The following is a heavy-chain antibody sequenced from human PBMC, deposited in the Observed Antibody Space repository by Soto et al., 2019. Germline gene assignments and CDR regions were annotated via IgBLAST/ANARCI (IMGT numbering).Heavy chain of an antibody. CDR3: ARDAKPAYYGMDV. J-gene: IGHJ6*02. CDR2: ISSSSYI. D-gene: IGHD2-2*01. Sequence: GGSLRLSCAASGFTFSSYSMNWVRQAPGKGLEWVSSISSSSYIYYADSVKGRFTISRDNAKNSLYLQMNSLRAEDTAVYYCARDAKPAYYGMDVWGQGTTVTVSS. CDR1: GFTFSSYS. V-gene: IGHV3-21*01.